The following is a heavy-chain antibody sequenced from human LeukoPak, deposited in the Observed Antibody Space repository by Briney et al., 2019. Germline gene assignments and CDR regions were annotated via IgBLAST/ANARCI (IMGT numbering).Heavy chain of an antibody. J-gene: IGHJ6*03. CDR2: ISAYNGNT. V-gene: IGHV1-18*01. Sequence: ASVKVSCKASGYTLTSYGISWVRQAPGQGLEWMGWISAYNGNTNYAQKLQGRVTMTTDTSTSTAYMELRSLRSDDTAVYYCARAAVLSGPDYYYYLDVWGKGTTVTVSS. CDR3: ARAAVLSGPDYYYYLDV. CDR1: GYTLTSYG. D-gene: IGHD1-14*01.